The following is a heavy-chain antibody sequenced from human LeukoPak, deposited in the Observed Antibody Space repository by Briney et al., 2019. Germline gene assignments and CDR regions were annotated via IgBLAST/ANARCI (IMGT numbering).Heavy chain of an antibody. J-gene: IGHJ6*04. CDR2: INPDGSAP. V-gene: IGHV3-74*01. D-gene: IGHD5-12*01. CDR3: ARGYSGFGVYGMDV. Sequence: GGSLRLSCAASGFTFSSYSMSWVRQAPGEGLVWVSRINPDGSAPTYADSVKGRFTISRDTAKNTLFLQMSSLRAEDTAVYFCARGYSGFGVYGMDVWGKGTTVTVSS. CDR1: GFTFSSYS.